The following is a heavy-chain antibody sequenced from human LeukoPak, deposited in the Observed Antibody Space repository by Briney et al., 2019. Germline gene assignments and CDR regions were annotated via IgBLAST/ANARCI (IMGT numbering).Heavy chain of an antibody. CDR1: GGTFSSYA. V-gene: IGHV1-69*04. J-gene: IGHJ6*02. CDR2: IIPILGIA. D-gene: IGHD3-16*01. CDR3: ARDDTSWVYYYYGMDV. Sequence: SVKVSCKASGGTFSSYAISWVQQAPGQGLEWMGRIIPILGIANYAQKFQGRVTITADKSTSTAYMELSSLRSEDTAVYYCARDDTSWVYYYYGMDVWGQGTTVTVSS.